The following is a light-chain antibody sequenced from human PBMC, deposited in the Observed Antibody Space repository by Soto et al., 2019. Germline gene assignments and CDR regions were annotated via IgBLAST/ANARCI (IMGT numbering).Light chain of an antibody. J-gene: IGLJ2*01. CDR1: NSDVGAYNY. Sequence: QSALTQPRSVSGSPGQSVTISCTGTNSDVGAYNYVSWYQQHPDKAPKLMIYDVTKRPSGVPDRFSGSKSGNTASLTISGLQAEDEADYYCCSYAGTYTELFGGGTKLTVL. CDR3: CSYAGTYTEL. V-gene: IGLV2-11*01. CDR2: DVT.